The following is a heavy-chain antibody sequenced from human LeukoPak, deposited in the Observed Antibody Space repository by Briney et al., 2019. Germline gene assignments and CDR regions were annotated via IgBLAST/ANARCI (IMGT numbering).Heavy chain of an antibody. Sequence: GGSLRLSCAASGFTFSSDWMHWVRQAPGKGLVWVSRINSDGSSTSYADSVKGRFTISRDNAKNTLYLQMNSLRAEDTAVYYCAREGVAVAADYWGQGTLVTVSS. CDR1: GFTFSSDW. V-gene: IGHV3-74*01. J-gene: IGHJ4*02. CDR3: AREGVAVAADY. CDR2: INSDGSST. D-gene: IGHD6-19*01.